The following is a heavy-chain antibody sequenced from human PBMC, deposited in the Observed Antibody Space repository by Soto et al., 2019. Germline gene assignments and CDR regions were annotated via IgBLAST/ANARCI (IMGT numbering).Heavy chain of an antibody. Sequence: SETLSLTCAVYVGPFSRHYWRCIRQPPGKGLEWIGEINHSGSTNYTPSLKSRVTISVDRSKNQFSLKLSSVTAADTAVYYCARLHPLGLLWFGRREDAFDIWGQGTMVTVSS. CDR1: VGPFSRHY. D-gene: IGHD3-10*01. CDR3: ARLHPLGLLWFGRREDAFDI. J-gene: IGHJ3*02. V-gene: IGHV4-34*01. CDR2: INHSGST.